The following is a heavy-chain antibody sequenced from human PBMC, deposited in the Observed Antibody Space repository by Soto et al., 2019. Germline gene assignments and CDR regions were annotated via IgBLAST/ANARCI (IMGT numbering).Heavy chain of an antibody. Sequence: QVQLVESGGGVVQPGRSLRLSCAASGFTFSTYGMHWVRQAPGRGLEWVTFISYDGSNKYYADSVKGRFTISRDNSKNTLYLQMNSLRPEDTAISYCAKEGGSYSWGQGTLVTVSS. D-gene: IGHD1-26*01. J-gene: IGHJ4*02. CDR1: GFTFSTYG. CDR2: ISYDGSNK. CDR3: AKEGGSYS. V-gene: IGHV3-30*18.